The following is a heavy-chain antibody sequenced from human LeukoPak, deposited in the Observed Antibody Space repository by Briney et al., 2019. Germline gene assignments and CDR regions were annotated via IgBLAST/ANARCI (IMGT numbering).Heavy chain of an antibody. CDR1: GGTFSSYA. CDR3: ARDSSSWLYYFDY. CDR2: IIPIFGTA. J-gene: IGHJ4*02. Sequence: AASVKVSCKASGGTFSSYAISWVRQAPGQGLEWMGGIIPIFGTANYAQKFQGRVTITTDESTSTAYMELSSLRSEDTAVYYCARDSSSWLYYFDYWGQGTLVTVSS. D-gene: IGHD6-13*01. V-gene: IGHV1-69*05.